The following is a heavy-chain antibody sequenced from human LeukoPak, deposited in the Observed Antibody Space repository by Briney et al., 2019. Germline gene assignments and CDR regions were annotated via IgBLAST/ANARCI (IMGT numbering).Heavy chain of an antibody. V-gene: IGHV3-48*01. CDR1: GFTFSSYS. CDR3: ARHPPEAYYDFWSGYYSPDPFPDY. J-gene: IGHJ4*02. D-gene: IGHD3-3*01. CDR2: ISSSSSTI. Sequence: GGSLRLSCAASGFTFSSYSMNWVRQAPGKGLEWVSYISSSSSTIYYADSVEGRFTISRDNAKNSLYLQMNSLRAEDTAVYYCARHPPEAYYDFWSGYYSPDPFPDYWGQGTLVTVSS.